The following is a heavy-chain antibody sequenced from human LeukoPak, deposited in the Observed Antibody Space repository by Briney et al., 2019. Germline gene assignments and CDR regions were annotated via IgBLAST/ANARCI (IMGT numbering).Heavy chain of an antibody. CDR2: INSDGSST. Sequence: GGSLRLSCAASGFTFSSYWMHWVRQAPGKGLVWVSRINSDGSSTSYADSVKGRFTISRDNARNTLYLQMNSLRAEDTAVYYCARAGIFGVVNYYYMDVWGKGTTVTVSS. CDR3: ARAGIFGVVNYYYMDV. D-gene: IGHD3-3*01. CDR1: GFTFSSYW. J-gene: IGHJ6*03. V-gene: IGHV3-74*01.